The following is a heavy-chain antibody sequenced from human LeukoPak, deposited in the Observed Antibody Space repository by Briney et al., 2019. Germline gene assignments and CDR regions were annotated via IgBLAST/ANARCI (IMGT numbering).Heavy chain of an antibody. D-gene: IGHD5-12*01. V-gene: IGHV3-23*01. CDR2: ISGGGDST. CDR3: ARLQEYGYALDY. J-gene: IGHJ4*02. CDR1: GFTFSTYG. Sequence: GGSLRLSCAASGFTFSTYGMSWVRQAPGKGLEWVSAISGGGDSTYYADSVKGRFTISRDNAKNSLYLQMNSLRAEDTAVYYCARLQEYGYALDYWGQGTLVTVSS.